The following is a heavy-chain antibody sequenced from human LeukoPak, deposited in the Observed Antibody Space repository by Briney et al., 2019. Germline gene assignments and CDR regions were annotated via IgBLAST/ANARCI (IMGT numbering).Heavy chain of an antibody. CDR2: IYSGGST. CDR3: ASERGPESFNY. CDR1: GFTVSSNY. Sequence: GGSLRLSCAASGFTVSSNYMSWVRQAPGKGLEWVSVIYSGGSTYYADSVKGRFTISRENSKNTLYLQMNSLRAEDTAVYYCASERGPESFNYWGQGTLVTVSS. V-gene: IGHV3-66*01. J-gene: IGHJ4*02.